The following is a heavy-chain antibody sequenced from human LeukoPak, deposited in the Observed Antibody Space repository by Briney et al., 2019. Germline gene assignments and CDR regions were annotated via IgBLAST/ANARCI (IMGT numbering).Heavy chain of an antibody. J-gene: IGHJ4*02. CDR3: VREYHGGYFDF. Sequence: GAPVKVSCKASGYIFTSYYMHWVRQAPGQGLEWLGVVYPSAGTSDPAQRFRARITLSDDTSTSTGYMELRSLKSEDTAIYFCVREYHGGYFDFWGQGTLVTVSS. CDR2: VYPSAGTS. D-gene: IGHD3-16*01. V-gene: IGHV1-46*03. CDR1: GYIFTSYY.